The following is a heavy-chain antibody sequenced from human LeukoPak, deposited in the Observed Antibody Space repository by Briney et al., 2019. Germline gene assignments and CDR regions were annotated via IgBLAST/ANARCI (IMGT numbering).Heavy chain of an antibody. Sequence: SAYWSWIPQPPGKGLEWVGRIKSKTDGGTTDYAAPVKGRFTISRDDSKNTLYLQMNSLKTEDTAVYYCTTENPLADYYGSNVYFPWWGQETRDPVSS. CDR3: TTENPLADYYGSNVYFPW. V-gene: IGHV3-15*01. CDR2: IKSKTDGGTT. CDR1: SAY. D-gene: IGHD3-22*01. J-gene: IGHJ4*02.